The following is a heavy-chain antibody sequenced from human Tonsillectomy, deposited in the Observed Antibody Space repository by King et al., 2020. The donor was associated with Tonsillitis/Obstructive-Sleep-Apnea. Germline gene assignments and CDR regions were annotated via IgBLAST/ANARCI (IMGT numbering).Heavy chain of an antibody. Sequence: QLVQSGAEVKKPGASVKVSCKASGYTFTGYYMHWVRQAPGQGLEWMGWINPNSGGTNYAQKFQGRVTMTRDTSISTAYMELSRLRSDDTAVYYCARDGYCSGGSRNNWFDPWGQGTLVTVSS. CDR1: GYTFTGYY. J-gene: IGHJ5*02. D-gene: IGHD2-15*01. CDR3: ARDGYCSGGSRNNWFDP. V-gene: IGHV1-2*02. CDR2: INPNSGGT.